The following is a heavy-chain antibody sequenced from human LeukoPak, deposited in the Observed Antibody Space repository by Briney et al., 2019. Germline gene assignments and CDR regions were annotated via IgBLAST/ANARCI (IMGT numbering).Heavy chain of an antibody. Sequence: GGSLRLSCAASGFTFSSYSMNWVRQAPGKGLEWVSYISSSSSTIYYADSVKGRFTISRDNAKNSLYLQMNSLRAEDTAVYYCARDGEGNWFDPWGQGTLVTVSS. CDR1: GFTFSSYS. CDR2: ISSSSSTI. J-gene: IGHJ5*02. D-gene: IGHD7-27*01. CDR3: ARDGEGNWFDP. V-gene: IGHV3-48*01.